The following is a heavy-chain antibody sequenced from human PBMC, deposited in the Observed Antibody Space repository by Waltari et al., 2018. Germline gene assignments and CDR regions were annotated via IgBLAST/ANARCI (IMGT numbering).Heavy chain of an antibody. V-gene: IGHV3-49*04. J-gene: IGHJ4*02. CDR2: IRSKVYGGTS. CDR1: GFTFSDYY. CDR3: TRDRGDYGSKLPLDY. Sequence: EVQLVESGGGLVQPGGSLRVSCAASGFTFSDYYMYWVRQAPGKGLEWVGFIRSKVYGGTSEYAASEKGRFTSSRDDPKSIAYLQMSSLKTEDTAVYYCTRDRGDYGSKLPLDYWGQGVLVTFSS. D-gene: IGHD4-17*01.